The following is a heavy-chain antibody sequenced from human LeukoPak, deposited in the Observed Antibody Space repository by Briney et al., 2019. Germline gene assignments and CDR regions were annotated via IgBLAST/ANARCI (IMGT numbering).Heavy chain of an antibody. CDR3: ARESIHSRVGNDFDY. Sequence: GGSLRLSRAASGFTFSSYEMNWVRQAPGKGLEWISYTNSGGSSIYYEDSVKVRFTISRDNAKNSLYLQMDSLRAEDTAVYYCARESIHSRVGNDFDYWGQGTRVTVSS. D-gene: IGHD4-23*01. V-gene: IGHV3-48*03. J-gene: IGHJ4*02. CDR1: GFTFSSYE. CDR2: TNSGGSSI.